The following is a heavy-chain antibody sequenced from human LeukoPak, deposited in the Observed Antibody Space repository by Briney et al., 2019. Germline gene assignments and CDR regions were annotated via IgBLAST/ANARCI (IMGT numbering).Heavy chain of an antibody. V-gene: IGHV3-74*01. CDR1: GFTFSSYW. CDR3: ARARGGYNYLYFDY. D-gene: IGHD5-24*01. J-gene: IGHJ4*02. Sequence: PGGSLRLSCAASGFTFSSYWMHWVRQAPGKGLVWVSRIKGDGSISYADSVKGRFTISRDNAKNTLYLQMNSLRAEDTAVYYCARARGGYNYLYFDYWGQGSLVTVSS. CDR2: IKGDGSI.